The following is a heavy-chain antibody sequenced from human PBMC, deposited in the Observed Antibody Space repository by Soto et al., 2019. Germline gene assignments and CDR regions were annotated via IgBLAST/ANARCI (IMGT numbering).Heavy chain of an antibody. J-gene: IGHJ3*02. V-gene: IGHV4-59*01. CDR2: IYYSGNT. CDR3: ARARAYYDILTGYYREAFDT. Sequence: SETLSLTCTVSGDYISSYYWSWIRQPPGKGLEWIAYIYYSGNTNYNPSLKSRVTISVDTSRTQFSLNLSSVTAADTAVYYCARARAYYDILTGYYREAFDTWGQGISVTVAS. D-gene: IGHD3-9*01. CDR1: GDYISSYY.